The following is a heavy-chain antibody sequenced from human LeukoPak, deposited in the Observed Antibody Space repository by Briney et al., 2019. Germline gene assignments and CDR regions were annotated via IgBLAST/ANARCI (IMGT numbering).Heavy chain of an antibody. D-gene: IGHD6-19*01. Sequence: SETLSLTCTVSGGSISSGGYYWSWIRQHPGKGLEWIGEIYHSGSTNYNPSLKSRVTISVDKSKNQFSLKLSSVTAADTAVYYCARGSGRIDYWGQGTLVTVSS. CDR2: IYHSGST. CDR3: ARGSGRIDY. J-gene: IGHJ4*02. V-gene: IGHV4-31*03. CDR1: GGSISSGGYY.